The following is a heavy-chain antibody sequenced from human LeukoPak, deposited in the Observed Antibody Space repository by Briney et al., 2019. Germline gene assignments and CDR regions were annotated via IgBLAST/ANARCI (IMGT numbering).Heavy chain of an antibody. CDR2: IYCSGST. CDR3: ARHASGSSWVSYFDY. Sequence: SETLSLTCTVSGGSISSYYWSWIRQPPGKGLEWIGYIYCSGSTNYNPSLKSRVTISLDTSKNQFSLKLSSVTAADTAVYYCARHASGSSWVSYFDYWGQGTLVTVSS. V-gene: IGHV4-59*08. J-gene: IGHJ4*02. D-gene: IGHD6-13*01. CDR1: GGSISSYY.